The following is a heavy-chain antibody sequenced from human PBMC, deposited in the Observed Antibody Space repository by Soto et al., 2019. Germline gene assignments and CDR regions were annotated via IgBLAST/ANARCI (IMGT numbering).Heavy chain of an antibody. Sequence: ASVKVSCKASGYSFTAYFMHWVRQAPGQGLEWMGIVHPSGGNTNYAQKFQGRVTMTWDTSTTTVYMELSSLRSDDTAVYYCARAPYSSSYFFFEYWGQGKPVTVS. CDR2: VHPSGGNT. J-gene: IGHJ4*02. CDR3: ARAPYSSSYFFFEY. V-gene: IGHV1-46*01. D-gene: IGHD3-22*01. CDR1: GYSFTAYF.